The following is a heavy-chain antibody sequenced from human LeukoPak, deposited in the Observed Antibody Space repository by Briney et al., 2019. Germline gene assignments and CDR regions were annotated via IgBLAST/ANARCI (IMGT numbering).Heavy chain of an antibody. V-gene: IGHV3-23*01. CDR2: ISGSGGST. CDR1: GFTFSSYA. J-gene: IGHJ3*02. D-gene: IGHD3-22*01. CDR3: AKDIASGYIPVDAFDI. Sequence: PGGSLRLSCAASGFTFSSYAMSWVRQAPGKGLEWVSAISGSGGSTYYADSVKGRFTISRDNAKNSLYLQMNSLRAEDTALYYCAKDIASGYIPVDAFDIWGQGTMVTVSS.